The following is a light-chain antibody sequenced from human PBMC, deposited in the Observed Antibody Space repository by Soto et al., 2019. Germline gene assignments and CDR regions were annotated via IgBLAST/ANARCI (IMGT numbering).Light chain of an antibody. J-gene: IGKJ2*01. Sequence: IGMTQSPVARSLSPWERSTLSCRASQRVSSNVAWYQQKPGQAPRLLIYGASTRATGIPARFSGSGSETEFILTISSLQSEDFAVYYCQQYNNWPPYTFGQGTKVDIK. CDR1: QRVSSN. V-gene: IGKV3-15*01. CDR2: GAS. CDR3: QQYNNWPPYT.